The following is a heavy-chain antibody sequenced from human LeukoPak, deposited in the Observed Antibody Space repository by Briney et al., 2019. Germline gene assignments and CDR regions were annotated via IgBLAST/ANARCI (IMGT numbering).Heavy chain of an antibody. Sequence: ASVKVSCKASGYTFTSYGISWVRQAPGQGLEWMGWISAYNGNTNYAQKLQDRVTMTTDTSTSTAYMELRSLRSADTAVYYCATVKSIAARRYYYYYMDVWGKGTTVTISS. CDR1: GYTFTSYG. CDR2: ISAYNGNT. J-gene: IGHJ6*03. V-gene: IGHV1-18*01. CDR3: ATVKSIAARRYYYYYMDV. D-gene: IGHD6-6*01.